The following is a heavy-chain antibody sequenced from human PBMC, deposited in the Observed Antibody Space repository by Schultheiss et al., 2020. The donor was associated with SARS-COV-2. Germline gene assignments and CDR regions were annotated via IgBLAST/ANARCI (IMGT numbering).Heavy chain of an antibody. CDR2: ISSSSSYT. V-gene: IGHV3-11*06. D-gene: IGHD3-22*01. J-gene: IGHJ4*02. CDR1: GFTFSDYY. CDR3: ATRPLGSGYTY. Sequence: GGSLRLSCAASGFTFSDYYMSWIRQAPGKGLEWVSYISSSSSYTNYADSVKGRFTISRDNAKNSLYLQMNSLRAEDTAVYYCATRPLGSGYTYWGQGTLVTVSS.